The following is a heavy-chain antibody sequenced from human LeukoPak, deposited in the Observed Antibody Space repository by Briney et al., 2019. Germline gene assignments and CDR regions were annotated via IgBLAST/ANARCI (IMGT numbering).Heavy chain of an antibody. V-gene: IGHV3-69-1*01. CDR3: ARDRHFVAFDI. J-gene: IGHJ3*02. Sequence: GGPLRLLCAASGFTFTVLTILGPRQAPGKALEWVSSISSSSSIHFADSVKGRFTSSRDNAKNSVSLQINSLRAEDTALYYCARDRHFVAFDIWGQGTMVTVSS. CDR1: GFTFTVLT. CDR2: ISSSSSI.